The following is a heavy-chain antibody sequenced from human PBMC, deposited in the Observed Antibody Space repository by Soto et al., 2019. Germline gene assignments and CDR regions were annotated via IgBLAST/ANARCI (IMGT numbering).Heavy chain of an antibody. CDR1: GGSISSYY. V-gene: IGHV4-59*01. D-gene: IGHD2-15*01. CDR2: IYYSGST. J-gene: IGHJ5*02. CDR3: ARDRAYCSGGSCYPNWFDP. Sequence: SETLSLTCTGSGGSISSYYWSWIRQPPGKGLEWIGYIYYSGSTNYNPSLKSRVTISVDTSKNQFSLKLSSVTAADTAVYYCARDRAYCSGGSCYPNWFDPWGQGTLVPVSS.